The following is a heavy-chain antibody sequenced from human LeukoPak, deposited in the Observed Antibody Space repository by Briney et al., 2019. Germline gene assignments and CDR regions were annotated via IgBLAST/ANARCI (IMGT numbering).Heavy chain of an antibody. Sequence: SQTLSLTCSVSGGSISSGDYFWTWIRQPPGKGLEYIGYIYYSGTTYYNPSLKSRITMSVDMSANQFSLRLTSVSDADTAVYYCTRAYWIGFHFDSWGQGILVSVSS. J-gene: IGHJ4*02. CDR1: GGSISSGDYF. V-gene: IGHV4-30-4*01. D-gene: IGHD3-3*01. CDR2: IYYSGTT. CDR3: TRAYWIGFHFDS.